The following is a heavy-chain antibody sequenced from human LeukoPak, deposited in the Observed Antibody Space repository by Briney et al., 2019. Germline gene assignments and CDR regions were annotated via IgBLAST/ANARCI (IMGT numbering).Heavy chain of an antibody. Sequence: GRSLRLSCAASGFTFSSYAMHWVRQAPGKGLEWVAVISYDGSNKYYADSVKGRFTISRDNAKNSLYLQVNSLRAEDTGLYYCARSRGSWPDYFDYWGQGTLVTVTS. CDR1: GFTFSSYA. J-gene: IGHJ4*02. CDR3: ARSRGSWPDYFDY. CDR2: ISYDGSNK. D-gene: IGHD6-13*01. V-gene: IGHV3-30*04.